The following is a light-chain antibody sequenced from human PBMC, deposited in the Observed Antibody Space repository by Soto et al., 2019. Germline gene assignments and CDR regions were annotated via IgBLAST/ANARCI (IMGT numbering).Light chain of an antibody. V-gene: IGKV1-39*01. Sequence: DIQITDSASSLYVSVLHIVTITCRASQSISSHLNWYQQKPGKAPNLLMYTASNLQSGVPSRFSGSGSGTDFTLTISSLQPEDFATYYCQQSYSTPISFGQGTRLEIK. CDR3: QQSYSTPIS. CDR1: QSISSH. J-gene: IGKJ5*01. CDR2: TAS.